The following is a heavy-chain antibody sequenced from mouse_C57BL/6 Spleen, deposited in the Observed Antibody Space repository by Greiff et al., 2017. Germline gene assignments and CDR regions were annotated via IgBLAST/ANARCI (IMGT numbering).Heavy chain of an antibody. CDR3: ARGRGSSYGWFAY. D-gene: IGHD1-1*01. CDR2: ISYDGSN. CDR1: GYSITSGYY. V-gene: IGHV3-6*01. Sequence: VQLQQSGPGLVKPSQSLSLTCSVTGYSITSGYYWNWIRQFPGNKLEWMGYISYDGSNNYNPSLKNRISITRDTSKNQFFLKLNSVTTEDTATYYCARGRGSSYGWFAYWGQGTLVTVSA. J-gene: IGHJ3*01.